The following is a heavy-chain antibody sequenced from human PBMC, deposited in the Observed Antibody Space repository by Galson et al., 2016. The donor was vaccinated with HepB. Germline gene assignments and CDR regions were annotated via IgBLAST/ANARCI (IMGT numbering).Heavy chain of an antibody. CDR2: TYYESEWYN. D-gene: IGHD6-6*01. CDR1: GDSVSSYSVS. Sequence: CAISGDSVSSYSVSWNWVRQSPSRGLEWLGRTYYESEWYNDYAGFVKGRITINPDTSKNQFSLHLKSVTPEDTAVSYCVRSLRGQLVGLDVWGQGTTVTVSS. CDR3: VRSLRGQLVGLDV. V-gene: IGHV6-1*01. J-gene: IGHJ6*02.